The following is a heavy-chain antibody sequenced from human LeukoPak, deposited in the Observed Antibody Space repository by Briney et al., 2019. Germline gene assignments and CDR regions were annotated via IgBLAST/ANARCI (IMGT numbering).Heavy chain of an antibody. CDR2: ISGSGGST. CDR3: AKSGGIAAQRYYYYYYYMDV. V-gene: IGHV3-23*01. Sequence: PGGSPRLSCAASGFTFSSYAMSWVRQAPGKGLEWVSAISGSGGSTYYADSVKGRFTISRDNSKNTLYLQMNSLRAEDTAVYYCAKSGGIAAQRYYYYYYYMDVWGKGTTVTVSS. D-gene: IGHD6-13*01. CDR1: GFTFSSYA. J-gene: IGHJ6*03.